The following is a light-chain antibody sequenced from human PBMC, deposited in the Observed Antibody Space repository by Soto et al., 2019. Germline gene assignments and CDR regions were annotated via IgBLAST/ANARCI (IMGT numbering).Light chain of an antibody. J-gene: IGLJ2*01. V-gene: IGLV4-69*01. Sequence: QPVLTQSPSASASLGTSVKLTCTLSSGHNSYAIAWHQQQPDKAPRYLMKVNSDGTLIKVDGIPDRFSGSSSGAERYLTISSLQSEDEADYYCQTWGAGIQIFGGGTKVTVL. CDR1: SGHNSYA. CDR3: QTWGAGIQI. CDR2: VNSDGTL.